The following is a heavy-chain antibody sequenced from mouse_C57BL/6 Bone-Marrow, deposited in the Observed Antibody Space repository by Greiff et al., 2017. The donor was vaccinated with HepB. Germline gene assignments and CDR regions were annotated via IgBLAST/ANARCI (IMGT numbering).Heavy chain of an antibody. J-gene: IGHJ2*01. Sequence: EVKLVESGGGLVKPGGSLKLSCAASGFTFSSYAMSWVRQTPEKRLEWVATISDGGSYTYYPDNVKGRFTISRDNAKNNLYLQMSHLKSEDTAMYYCARDLYSNFDYWGQGTTLTVSS. V-gene: IGHV5-4*01. D-gene: IGHD2-5*01. CDR1: GFTFSSYA. CDR3: ARDLYSNFDY. CDR2: ISDGGSYT.